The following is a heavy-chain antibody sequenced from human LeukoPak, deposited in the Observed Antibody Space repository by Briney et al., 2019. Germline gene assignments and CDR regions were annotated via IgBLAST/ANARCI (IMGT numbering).Heavy chain of an antibody. V-gene: IGHV1-18*04. CDR1: GYTFTGYY. Sequence: ASVKVSCKASGYTFTGYYMHWVRQAPGQGLEWMGWISAYNGNTNYAQKLQGRVTMTTDTSTSTAYMELRSLRSDDTAVYYCARQWAAADYWGQGTLVTVSS. J-gene: IGHJ4*02. CDR2: ISAYNGNT. CDR3: ARQWAAADY. D-gene: IGHD6-13*01.